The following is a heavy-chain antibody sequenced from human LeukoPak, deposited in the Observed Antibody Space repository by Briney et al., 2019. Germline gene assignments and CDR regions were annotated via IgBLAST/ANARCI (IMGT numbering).Heavy chain of an antibody. CDR2: IKTDGTSS. V-gene: IGHV3-74*01. Sequence: PGGSLRLSCAASGFTFSNYWMHWVRQAPGKGLVWVSRIKTDGTSSNYADSVKGRFTISRDNAKNSLYLQMNSLRDEDTAVYYCAREPRESCAAFDIWGQGTMVTVSS. J-gene: IGHJ3*02. CDR1: GFTFSNYW. CDR3: AREPRESCAAFDI.